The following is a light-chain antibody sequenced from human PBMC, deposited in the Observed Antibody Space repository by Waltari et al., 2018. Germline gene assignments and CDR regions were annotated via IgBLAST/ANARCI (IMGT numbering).Light chain of an antibody. CDR2: GAS. J-gene: IGKJ1*01. V-gene: IGKV3-20*01. Sequence: VLTQSPGTLSLSPGESATLSCRTSQSVTRALAWYQQKPGQAPRLLIYGASNRATGIPDRFSGSGSGTDFSLTISSLEPEDFAVYYCQHYLRLPVTFGQG. CDR1: QSVTRA. CDR3: QHYLRLPVT.